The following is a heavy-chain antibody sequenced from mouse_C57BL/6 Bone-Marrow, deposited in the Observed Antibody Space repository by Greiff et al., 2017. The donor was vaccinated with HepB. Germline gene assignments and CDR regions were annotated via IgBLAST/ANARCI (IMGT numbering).Heavy chain of an antibody. CDR2: ISYDGSN. V-gene: IGHV3-6*01. J-gene: IGHJ1*03. D-gene: IGHD1-1*01. Sequence: DVKLVESGPGLVKPSQSLSLTCSVTGYSITSGYYWNWIRQFPGNKLEWMGYISYDGSNNYNPSLKNRISITRDTSKNQFFLKLNSVTTEDTATYYCARRGSSRDWYFDVWGTGTTVTVSS. CDR1: GYSITSGYY. CDR3: ARRGSSRDWYFDV.